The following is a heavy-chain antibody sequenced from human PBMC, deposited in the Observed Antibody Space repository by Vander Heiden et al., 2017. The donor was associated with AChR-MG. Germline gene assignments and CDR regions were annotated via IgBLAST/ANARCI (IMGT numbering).Heavy chain of an antibody. D-gene: IGHD4-17*01. CDR1: GFTFSSYA. CDR2: TSGSGGST. CDR3: AKTTRRHGDIDY. V-gene: IGHV3-23*01. J-gene: IGHJ4*02. Sequence: EVQLLESGGGLVQPGGSLRLSWAASGFTFSSYAMSWVRQAPGKGLEWVSDTSGSGGSTYYADSVKGRFTISRDNSKNTLYLQMNSLRAEDTAVYYCAKTTRRHGDIDYWGQGTLVTVSS.